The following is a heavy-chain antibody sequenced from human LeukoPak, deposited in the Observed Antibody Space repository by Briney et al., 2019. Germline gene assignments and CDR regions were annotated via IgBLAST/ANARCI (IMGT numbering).Heavy chain of an antibody. Sequence: PGGSLRLSCAASGFTFSSYAMSWVRQAPGKGLEWVSAISGSGGSTYYADSVKGRFTISRDNSKNTLYLQMNSLRAEDTAVYYCAKVLSWNDDVDPFDYWGQGTLVTVSS. D-gene: IGHD1-1*01. CDR2: ISGSGGST. V-gene: IGHV3-23*01. CDR1: GFTFSSYA. CDR3: AKVLSWNDDVDPFDY. J-gene: IGHJ4*02.